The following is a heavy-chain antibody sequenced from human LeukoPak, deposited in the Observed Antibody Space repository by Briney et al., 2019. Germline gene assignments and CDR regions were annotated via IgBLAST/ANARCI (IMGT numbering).Heavy chain of an antibody. J-gene: IGHJ4*02. CDR1: GFTFDDYA. CDR2: ISWNSGSI. V-gene: IGHV3-9*01. Sequence: GMSLRLSCAASGFTFDDYAMHWVRQAPGKGLEWVSGISWNSGSIGYADSVKGRFTISRDNAKNSLYLQMNSLRAEDTALYYCAKCSSSWYAGSPYYFDYWGQGTLVTVSS. D-gene: IGHD6-13*01. CDR3: AKCSSSWYAGSPYYFDY.